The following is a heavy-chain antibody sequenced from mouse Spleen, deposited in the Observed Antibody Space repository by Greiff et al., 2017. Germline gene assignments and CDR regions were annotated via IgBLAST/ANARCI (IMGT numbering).Heavy chain of an antibody. Sequence: EVKLVESGGGLVQPGGSLKLSCAASGFTFSDYYMYWVRQTPEKRLEWVATISDGGSYTYYPDSVKGRFTISRDNAKNNLYLQMSSLKSEDTAMYYCARDRGYEGFAYWGQGTLVTVSA. CDR2: ISDGGSYT. D-gene: IGHD2-14*01. V-gene: IGHV5-4*02. CDR1: GFTFSDYY. CDR3: ARDRGYEGFAY. J-gene: IGHJ3*01.